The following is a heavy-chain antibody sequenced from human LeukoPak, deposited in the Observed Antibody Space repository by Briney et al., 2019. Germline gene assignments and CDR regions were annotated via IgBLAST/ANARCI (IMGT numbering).Heavy chain of an antibody. CDR1: GYTFTGYY. V-gene: IGHV1-2*02. D-gene: IGHD5-12*01. Sequence: ASVKVSCKASGYTFTGYYMHWVRQAPGQGLEWMGWINPNSGGTNYAQNFQGRVTMTRETSINTGYMELSSLRSDDTAVYYCARGGYDSESYYYYYYMDVWGKGTTVTVSS. CDR3: ARGGYDSESYYYYYYMDV. CDR2: INPNSGGT. J-gene: IGHJ6*03.